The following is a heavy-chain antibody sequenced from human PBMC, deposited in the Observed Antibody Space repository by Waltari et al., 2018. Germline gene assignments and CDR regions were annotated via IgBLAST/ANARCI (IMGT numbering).Heavy chain of an antibody. Sequence: QVQLVQSGAEVKKPGSSVKVSCKASGGTFSSYAISWVRQAPVQGLEWMGGIIPIFGTANYAQKFQGRVTITADESTSTAYMELSSLRSEDTAVYYCARPITMVQGVAYPNYYGMDVWGQGTTVTVSS. J-gene: IGHJ6*02. CDR2: IIPIFGTA. D-gene: IGHD3-10*01. V-gene: IGHV1-69*13. CDR3: ARPITMVQGVAYPNYYGMDV. CDR1: GGTFSSYA.